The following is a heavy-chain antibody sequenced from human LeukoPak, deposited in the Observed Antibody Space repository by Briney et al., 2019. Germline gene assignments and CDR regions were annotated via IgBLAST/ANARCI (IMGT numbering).Heavy chain of an antibody. V-gene: IGHV3-48*01. D-gene: IGHD2-15*01. J-gene: IGHJ4*02. CDR3: ARDLAQLVG. Sequence: GGSLRLSCAASGFTFSSYSMNWVRQAPGKGLEWVSYISSSSSTIYYADSVKDRFTISRDNAKNSLYLQMNSLRAEDTAVYYCARDLAQLVGWGQGTLVTVSS. CDR2: ISSSSSTI. CDR1: GFTFSSYS.